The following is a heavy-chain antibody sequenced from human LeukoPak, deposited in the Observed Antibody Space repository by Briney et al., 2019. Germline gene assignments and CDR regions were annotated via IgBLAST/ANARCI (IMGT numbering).Heavy chain of an antibody. CDR1: GGSINSYY. D-gene: IGHD3-22*01. CDR2: IYTSGST. V-gene: IGHV4-4*07. CDR3: ARAFQFDYDSSSYYFDY. J-gene: IGHJ4*02. Sequence: SETLSLTCTVSGGSINSYYWSWIRQPAGKGLEWIGRIYTSGSTNYNPSLKSRVTMSVDTSKNQFSLNLSSVTAADTAVYYCARAFQFDYDSSSYYFDYWGQGTLVTVSS.